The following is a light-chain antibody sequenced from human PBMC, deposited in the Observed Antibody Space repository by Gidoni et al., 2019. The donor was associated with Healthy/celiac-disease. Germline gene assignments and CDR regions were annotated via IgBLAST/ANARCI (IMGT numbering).Light chain of an antibody. V-gene: IGLV3-9*01. Sequence: SYELTQPLSVSVALGQTARITCGGNNIGSKNVHWYQQKPGQAPVLVICRDSNRPSGIPERFSGSNSGNTATLTISRAQAGDEADYYCQVWDSSTAVVFGGGTKLTVL. J-gene: IGLJ2*01. CDR3: QVWDSSTAVV. CDR2: RDS. CDR1: NIGSKN.